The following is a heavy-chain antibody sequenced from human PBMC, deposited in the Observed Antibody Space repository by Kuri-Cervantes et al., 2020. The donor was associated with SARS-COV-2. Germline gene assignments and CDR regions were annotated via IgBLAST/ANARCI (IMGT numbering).Heavy chain of an antibody. J-gene: IGHJ4*02. CDR2: IYDSGTT. D-gene: IGHD5-18*01. CDR1: GGSISDHY. V-gene: IGHV4-59*11. Sequence: SETLSLTCTVSGGSISDHYWSWIRQSPGKGLEWIGYIYDSGTTNYHPSLKSRVTVSVDKSKNHFSLRLSSVTAADTAVYYCARDLNGQLWSTGLGYWGQGTLVTVSS. CDR3: ARDLNGQLWSTGLGY.